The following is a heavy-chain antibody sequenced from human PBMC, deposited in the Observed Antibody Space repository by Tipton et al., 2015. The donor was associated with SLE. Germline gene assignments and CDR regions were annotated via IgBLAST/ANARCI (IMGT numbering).Heavy chain of an antibody. CDR3: ARRDDFTTYDY. CDR2: IYHSGST. CDR1: GYSISSGYY. Sequence: TLSLTCTVSGYSISSGYYWGWIRQSPGRGLEWIGSIYHSGSTYYNPSLKSRVTISVDTSKNQFSLKLSSVTAADTAVYYCARRDDFTTYDYWGQGTLVTVSS. J-gene: IGHJ4*02. D-gene: IGHD3-3*01. V-gene: IGHV4-38-2*02.